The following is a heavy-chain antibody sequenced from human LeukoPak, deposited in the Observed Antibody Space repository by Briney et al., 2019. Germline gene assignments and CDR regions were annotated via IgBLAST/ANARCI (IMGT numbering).Heavy chain of an antibody. CDR2: TYYRSKWYN. V-gene: IGHV6-1*01. D-gene: IGHD3-3*01. CDR1: GDTVSSNSAA. Sequence: SQTLSLTCAISGDTVSSNSAAWNWLRQSPSRGLEWLGRTYYRSKWYNDYAVSVKSRITINPDTSKNQFSLQLNSVTPEDTAVYYCARDRGYYDFWSGYSGMDVWGQGTTVTVSS. J-gene: IGHJ6*02. CDR3: ARDRGYYDFWSGYSGMDV.